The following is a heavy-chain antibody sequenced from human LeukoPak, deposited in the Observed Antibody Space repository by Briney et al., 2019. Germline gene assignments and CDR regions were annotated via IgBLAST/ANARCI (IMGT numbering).Heavy chain of an antibody. V-gene: IGHV3-21*01. Sequence: GRSLRLSCAASGFTFSSYSMNWVRQAPGKGLEWVSSISSSSSYIYYADSVKGRFTIPRDNAKNSLYLQMNSLRAEDTAVYYCAREEEGDDYGDLRGPFPFDYWGQGTLVTVSS. CDR1: GFTFSSYS. CDR3: AREEEGDDYGDLRGPFPFDY. D-gene: IGHD4-17*01. CDR2: ISSSSSYI. J-gene: IGHJ4*02.